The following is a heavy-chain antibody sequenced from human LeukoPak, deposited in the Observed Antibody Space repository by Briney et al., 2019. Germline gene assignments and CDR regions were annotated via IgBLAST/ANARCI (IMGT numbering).Heavy chain of an antibody. CDR1: GGSISSYY. CDR2: IYYSGST. V-gene: IGHV4-59*01. D-gene: IGHD6-6*01. J-gene: IGHJ6*03. Sequence: PSETLSLTCTVSGGSISSYYWSWIRQPPGKGLEWIGYIYYSGSTNYNPSLKSRVTISVDTSKNQFSLRLSSVTAADTAVYYCARGRPALGFMLYYYYYMDVWGKGTTVTVSS. CDR3: ARGRPALGFMLYYYYYMDV.